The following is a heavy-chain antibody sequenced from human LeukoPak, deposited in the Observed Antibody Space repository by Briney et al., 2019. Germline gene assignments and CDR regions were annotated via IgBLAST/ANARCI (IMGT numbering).Heavy chain of an antibody. CDR3: ATKQWLAPPPDS. Sequence: PGGSLRLSCAPSGFTFRKYWMLWVRQAPGKGLESVSRINTHGTVTTYADSVKGRFTVSRDNADNTMFLQMNSVRDEDTAVYYCATKQWLAPPPDSWGQGTPVTVSS. V-gene: IGHV3-74*01. CDR1: GFTFRKYW. CDR2: INTHGTVT. D-gene: IGHD6-19*01. J-gene: IGHJ4*02.